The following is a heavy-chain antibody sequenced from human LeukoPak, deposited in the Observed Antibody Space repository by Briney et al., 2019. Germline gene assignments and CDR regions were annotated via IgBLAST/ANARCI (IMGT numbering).Heavy chain of an antibody. J-gene: IGHJ4*02. CDR2: ISYDGSNK. V-gene: IGHV3-30*03. D-gene: IGHD3-3*02. Sequence: GRSLRLSCAASGFTFSSYGMHWVRQAPGKGLEWVAVISYDGSNKYYADSVKGRFTISRDNSKNTLYLQMNSLRAEDTAVYYCARILAPFDYWGQGTLVTVSS. CDR3: ARILAPFDY. CDR1: GFTFSSYG.